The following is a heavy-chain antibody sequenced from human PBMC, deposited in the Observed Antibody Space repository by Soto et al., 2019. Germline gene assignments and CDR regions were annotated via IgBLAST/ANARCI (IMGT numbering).Heavy chain of an antibody. J-gene: IGHJ4*02. CDR2: ISGTGGST. CDR3: AKARYGYTYGYFAY. Sequence: GGSLRLSCASSGFTFSTSVMSWVRQAPGKGLEWVSAISGTGGSTYYADSVKGRFTISRDNSKSTLYLQMNSLRAEDTAVYYCAKARYGYTYGYFAYWGQGTLVTVSS. V-gene: IGHV3-23*01. D-gene: IGHD5-18*01. CDR1: GFTFSTSV.